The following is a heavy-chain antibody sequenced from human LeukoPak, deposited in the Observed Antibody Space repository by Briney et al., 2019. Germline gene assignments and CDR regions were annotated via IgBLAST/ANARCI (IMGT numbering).Heavy chain of an antibody. Sequence: SETLSLTCTVSGYSISSGYYWGWIQQPPGKGLEWIGSIYHDGSTYYNPSLKSRVTISVDRSKNQFSLKLTSVTAADTAVYSCARGGVWFGASDAFDFWGQGTMVTVSS. CDR1: GYSISSGYY. D-gene: IGHD3-10*01. V-gene: IGHV4-38-2*02. J-gene: IGHJ3*01. CDR2: IYHDGST. CDR3: ARGGVWFGASDAFDF.